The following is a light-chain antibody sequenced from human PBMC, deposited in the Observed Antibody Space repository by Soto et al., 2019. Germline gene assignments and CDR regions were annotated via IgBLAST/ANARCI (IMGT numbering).Light chain of an antibody. CDR3: TAWDDSLNGVI. J-gene: IGLJ2*01. CDR1: RSNIGSKT. CDR2: GHN. V-gene: IGLV1-44*01. Sequence: QPVLTQPPSTSGTPGQRVTISCSGSRSNIGSKTVNWYQHLPGTAPKLHIYGHNQRPSGVPDRFSGSKSGTSASLAISGLQSEDEGDYYCTAWDDSLNGVIFGGGTKVTVL.